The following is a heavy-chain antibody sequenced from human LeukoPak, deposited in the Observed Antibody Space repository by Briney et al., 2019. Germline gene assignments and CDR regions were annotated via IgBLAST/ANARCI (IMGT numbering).Heavy chain of an antibody. V-gene: IGHV3-23*01. J-gene: IGHJ4*02. CDR2: ISGSGGST. D-gene: IGHD3-3*01. CDR1: GFTFSSYA. Sequence: PGGSLRLSCAASGFTFSSYAMSWVRQAPGKGLEWVSAISGSGGSTYYADSVKGRFTISRDNSKNTLYLQMNSLRAEDTAVYYCAKDAWVLRFLEWLLFDYWGQGTLVTVSS. CDR3: AKDAWVLRFLEWLLFDY.